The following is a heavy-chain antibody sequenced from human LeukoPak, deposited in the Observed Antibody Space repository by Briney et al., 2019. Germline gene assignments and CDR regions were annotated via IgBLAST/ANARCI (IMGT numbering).Heavy chain of an antibody. J-gene: IGHJ5*02. V-gene: IGHV3-49*03. CDR1: GFTFGDYA. CDR2: IRSKAYGGTT. Sequence: GGSLRLSCTASGFTFGDYAMSWFRQAPGKGLEWVGFIRSKAYGGTTEYAASVKGRFTISRDDSKSIAYLQMNSLKTEDTAVYYCTRENNWSYGHWFDPWGQGTLVTVSS. CDR3: TRENNWSYGHWFDP. D-gene: IGHD1-7*01.